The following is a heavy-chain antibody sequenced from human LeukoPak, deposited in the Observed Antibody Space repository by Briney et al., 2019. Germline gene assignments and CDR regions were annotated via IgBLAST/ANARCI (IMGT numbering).Heavy chain of an antibody. CDR2: IYHSGST. D-gene: IGHD4-23*01. CDR3: ASLGGTPYFDY. CDR1: GFTFNSSAM. V-gene: IGHV4-4*02. J-gene: IGHJ4*02. Sequence: GSLRLSCAASGFTFNSSAMSWVRQAPGKGLEWIGEIYHSGSTNYNPSLKSRVTISVDKSKNQFSLKLSSVTAADTAVYYCASLGGTPYFDYWGQGTQVTVSS.